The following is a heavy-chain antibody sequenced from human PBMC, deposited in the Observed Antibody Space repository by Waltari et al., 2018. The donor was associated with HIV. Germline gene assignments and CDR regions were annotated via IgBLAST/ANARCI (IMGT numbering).Heavy chain of an antibody. Sequence: QVQLQESGPGLVKPSQTLSLTCTVSGGPLNTGGYYWSWIRKHPGKGLEWIGYIYYSGSTYYNPSLKRRVTISVDRSKNQFSLKLSSVTAADTAVYYCARGSAYCSGGSCYLVGYFDYWGQGTLVTVSS. V-gene: IGHV4-31*03. J-gene: IGHJ4*02. D-gene: IGHD2-15*01. CDR2: IYYSGST. CDR3: ARGSAYCSGGSCYLVGYFDY. CDR1: GGPLNTGGYY.